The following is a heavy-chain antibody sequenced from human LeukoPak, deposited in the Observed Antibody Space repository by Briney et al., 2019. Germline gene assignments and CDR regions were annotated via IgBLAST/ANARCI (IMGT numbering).Heavy chain of an antibody. Sequence: GGSLRLSCAASGFTFSSYGMHWVRHAPGKGLEWVSVIWYDGSNKYYADSVKGRFTISRDNSKNTLYLHMNSLRAEDTAVYYCARDSDGDFDYWGQGTLVTVSS. J-gene: IGHJ4*02. CDR1: GFTFSSYG. V-gene: IGHV3-33*01. CDR3: ARDSDGDFDY. D-gene: IGHD4-17*01. CDR2: IWYDGSNK.